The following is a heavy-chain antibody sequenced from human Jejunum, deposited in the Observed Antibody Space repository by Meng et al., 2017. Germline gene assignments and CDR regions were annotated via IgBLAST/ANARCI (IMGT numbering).Heavy chain of an antibody. CDR2: INVDAGTI. V-gene: IGHV3-74*02. J-gene: IGHJ4*02. Sequence: EVQLGGSGGGLVQPGGSLRLSCAASGFTFSSYWMHWVRQAPGKGLEWVSQINVDAGTITYADSVKGRFTISRDNAKNTLYLQMNSLRVEDTAVYFCARVQKGYCDYSGQGTLVTVSS. CDR1: GFTFSSYW. CDR3: ARVQKGYCDY. D-gene: IGHD1-1*01.